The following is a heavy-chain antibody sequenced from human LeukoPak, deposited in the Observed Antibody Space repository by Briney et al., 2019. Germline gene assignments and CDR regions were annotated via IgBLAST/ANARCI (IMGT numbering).Heavy chain of an antibody. CDR2: INPNSGGT. D-gene: IGHD2-15*01. J-gene: IGHJ6*02. CDR1: GYTFTDYY. Sequence: GASVKVSCKAAGYTFTDYYILWVRQAPGQGLEWMGWINPNSGGTNYAQKFQGRVTMTRDTSISTAYMELSRLRSDDTAVYYCARVGYCSSGSCYGSYYYGMDVWGQGTTVTVSS. V-gene: IGHV1-2*02. CDR3: ARVGYCSSGSCYGSYYYGMDV.